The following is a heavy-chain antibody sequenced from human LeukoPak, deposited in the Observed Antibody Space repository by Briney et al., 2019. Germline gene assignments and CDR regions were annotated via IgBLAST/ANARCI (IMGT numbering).Heavy chain of an antibody. CDR3: VCQAEHGIRDFADY. V-gene: IGHV3-30-3*01. D-gene: IGHD3-9*01. CDR2: ISYDGSNK. J-gene: IGHJ4*02. CDR1: VFTSSSYA. Sequence: QPGGPLRLSCAAPVFTSSSYAMPWVRQAPGKVLEWVAVISYDGSNKYYADSVKGRFTISRDNSKNTLYLQMNSLRAEDTAVYYCVCQAEHGIRDFADYWGQGTLVTVSS.